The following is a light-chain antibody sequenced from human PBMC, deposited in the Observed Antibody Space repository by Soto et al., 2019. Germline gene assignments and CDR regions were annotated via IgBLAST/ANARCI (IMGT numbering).Light chain of an antibody. CDR2: NTF. CDR1: QSVSTN. J-gene: IGKJ2*01. CDR3: QQYNNWPYT. V-gene: IGKV3-15*01. Sequence: EIVMTQSPATLSVFPGERATLSCRASQSVSTNLVWYQQKPGQAPKLLIYNTFTRATGIPVRFSGSGSGTDFTLTIISLQSEDFAVYYCQQYNNWPYTFGQGTKLEI.